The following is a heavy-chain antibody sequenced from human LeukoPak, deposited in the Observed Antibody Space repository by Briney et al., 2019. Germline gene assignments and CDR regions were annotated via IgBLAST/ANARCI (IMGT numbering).Heavy chain of an antibody. CDR2: IYTSGST. CDR1: GGSISSYY. CDR3: ARGQERLGAFDI. Sequence: SETLSLTCTVSGGSISSYYWSWIRQPAGKGLEWIGRIYTSGSTNYNPSLKSRVTMSVDTSKNQFSLKLSSVTAADTAIYYCARGQERLGAFDIWGQGTMVTVSS. J-gene: IGHJ3*02. D-gene: IGHD1-26*01. V-gene: IGHV4-4*07.